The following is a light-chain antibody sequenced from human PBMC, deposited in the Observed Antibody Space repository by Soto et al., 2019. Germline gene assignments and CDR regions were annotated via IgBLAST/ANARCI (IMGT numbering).Light chain of an antibody. CDR1: QSLLHSDGKTY. J-gene: IGKJ1*01. V-gene: IGKV2D-29*02. CDR2: EVS. CDR3: MQSLQLRT. Sequence: EIVMTQTPLSLSVTPGQPASISCRSSQSLLHSDGKTYLYWYLQKPDQSPQLLIYEVSNRLSGVPERFSGSGSGTDFTLKISRVEAEDVGVYYCMQSLQLRTFGQGTKVDIK.